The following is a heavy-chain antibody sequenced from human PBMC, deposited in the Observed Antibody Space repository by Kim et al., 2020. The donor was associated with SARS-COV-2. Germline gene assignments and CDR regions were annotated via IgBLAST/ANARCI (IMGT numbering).Heavy chain of an antibody. D-gene: IGHD3-10*01. Sequence: GGSLRLSCAASGSTLSDYAIHWVRQAPGKGLEGLAVISHDESRKFHADSVKGRLSISRDKSKGTVDLQINRLRGEDSAVYYWAKDIVSSQQLVLDYFYGMDVWGQGTTVIVSS. V-gene: IGHV3-30*18. J-gene: IGHJ6*01. CDR3: AKDIVSSQQLVLDYFYGMDV. CDR1: GSTLSDYA. CDR2: ISHDESRK.